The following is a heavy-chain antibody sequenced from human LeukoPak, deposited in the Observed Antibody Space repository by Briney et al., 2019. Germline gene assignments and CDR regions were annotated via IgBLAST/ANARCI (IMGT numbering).Heavy chain of an antibody. CDR3: ARDGTWLA. D-gene: IGHD6-19*01. CDR2: IYHSGST. V-gene: IGHV4-38-2*02. Sequence: PSETLSLTCTVSGYSISSGYYWGWIRQPPGKGLEWIGSIYHSGSTYYNPSLKSRVTISVDTSKNQFSLKLSSVTAADTAVYYCARDGTWLAWGQGTLVTVSS. J-gene: IGHJ5*02. CDR1: GYSISSGYY.